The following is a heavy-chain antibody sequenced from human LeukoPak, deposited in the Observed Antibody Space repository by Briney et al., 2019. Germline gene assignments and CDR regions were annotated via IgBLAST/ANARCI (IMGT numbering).Heavy chain of an antibody. Sequence: SETLSLTCAVYGGSFSGYYWSWIRRPPGKGLEWIGEINHSGSTNYNPSLKSRVTISVDTSKNQFSLKLSSVTAADTAVYYCAGSSSRGWDWGQGTLVTVSS. V-gene: IGHV4-34*01. D-gene: IGHD2-2*01. J-gene: IGHJ4*02. CDR2: INHSGST. CDR1: GGSFSGYY. CDR3: AGSSSRGWD.